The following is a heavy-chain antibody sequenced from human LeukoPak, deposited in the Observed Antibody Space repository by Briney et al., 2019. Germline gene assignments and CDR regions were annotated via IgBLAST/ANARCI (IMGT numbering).Heavy chain of an antibody. V-gene: IGHV3-21*01. CDR3: VRLRRNSDSSGYYYYYDS. CDR2: INKGSTHM. D-gene: IGHD3-22*01. CDR1: AFSFKSYS. Sequence: GGSLRLSCAASAFSFKSYSFNWVRQAPGKGLEWVSSINKGSTHMYYADSVKGRFTVSRDDAQNSLYLQMNSLSAEDTALYYCVRLRRNSDSSGYYYYYDSWGRGTQVTVSS. J-gene: IGHJ4*02.